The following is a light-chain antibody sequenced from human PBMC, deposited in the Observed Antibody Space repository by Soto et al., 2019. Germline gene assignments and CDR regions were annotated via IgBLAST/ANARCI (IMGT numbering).Light chain of an antibody. J-gene: IGLJ2*01. CDR2: EDN. CDR1: SGSIASNY. V-gene: IGLV6-57*04. Sequence: NFMLTQPHSVSESPGKTATISCTRSSGSIASNYVQWYQQRPGSAPTTVIYEDNQRPSGVPDRFSGSIDSSSNSASLTISGLKTEDEADYHRQSYDSSNHVFGGGTKLTVL. CDR3: QSYDSSNHV.